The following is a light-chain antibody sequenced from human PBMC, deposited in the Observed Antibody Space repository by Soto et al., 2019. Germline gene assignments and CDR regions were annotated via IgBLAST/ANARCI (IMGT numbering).Light chain of an antibody. J-gene: IGLJ1*01. CDR2: QDS. CDR1: KLGDKY. Sequence: SYELTQPPSVSVSPGQTASITCSGDKLGDKYACWYQQKPGQSPVLVIYQDSKRPSGIPERFSGSNSGNTATLTISGTQAMDAADYYCQAWDSSTLRVGTGTKLTVL. V-gene: IGLV3-1*01. CDR3: QAWDSSTLR.